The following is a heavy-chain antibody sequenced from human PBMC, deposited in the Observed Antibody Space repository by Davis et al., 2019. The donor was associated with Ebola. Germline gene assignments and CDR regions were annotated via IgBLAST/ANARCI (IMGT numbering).Heavy chain of an antibody. V-gene: IGHV1-46*01. CDR2: INPSGGST. D-gene: IGHD3-9*01. CDR3: AREGILTGYYDPFGY. CDR1: GYTFTSYY. Sequence: ASVKVSCKASGYTFTSYYMHWVRQAPGQGLEWMGIINPSGGSTSYAQKFQGRVTMTRDTSTSTVYMELSSLRSEDTAVYYCAREGILTGYYDPFGYWGQGTLVTVSS. J-gene: IGHJ4*02.